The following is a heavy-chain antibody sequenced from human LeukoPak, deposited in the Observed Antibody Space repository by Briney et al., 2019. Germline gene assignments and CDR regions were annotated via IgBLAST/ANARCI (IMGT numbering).Heavy chain of an antibody. CDR1: GFTFSSYW. J-gene: IGHJ4*02. V-gene: IGHV3-7*04. Sequence: GGSLRLSCAASGFTFSSYWMSWVRQALGKGLEWVANIQRDGSAKYYGDSVMGRFTISRDNAKNSLYLQMNSLRAEDTAVYYCARFGYTYAYDYWGQGTLVTVSS. CDR2: IQRDGSAK. D-gene: IGHD5-18*01. CDR3: ARFGYTYAYDY.